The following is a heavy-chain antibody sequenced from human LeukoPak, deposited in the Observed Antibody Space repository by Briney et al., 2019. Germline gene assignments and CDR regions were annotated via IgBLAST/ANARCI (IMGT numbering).Heavy chain of an antibody. D-gene: IGHD3-10*01. CDR3: AKVLQMVRAVTPFDY. Sequence: PGGSLRLSCAASGFTFSNYAMHWVRQAPGKGLEWVAFVRSDGNNKYYADSVKGRFTISRDNFKNTVYLQMNSLRAEDTAVYYCAKVLQMVRAVTPFDYWGQGTLVTVSS. CDR1: GFTFSNYA. J-gene: IGHJ4*02. CDR2: VRSDGNNK. V-gene: IGHV3-30*02.